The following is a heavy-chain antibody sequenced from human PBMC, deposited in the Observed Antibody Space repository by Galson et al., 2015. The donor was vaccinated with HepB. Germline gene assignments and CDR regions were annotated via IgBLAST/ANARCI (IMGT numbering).Heavy chain of an antibody. CDR1: GFTFSDHY. D-gene: IGHD6-6*01. Sequence: SLRLSCAASGFTFSDHYMDWVRQAPGKGLQWIGRIRNKANSYTTEYAASVKGRFTISRDDSKNSLYLRMASLKTEDTAVYYCTRVRWREYIDYWGQGTLVTVSS. CDR3: TRVRWREYIDY. V-gene: IGHV3-72*01. CDR2: IRNKANSYTT. J-gene: IGHJ4*02.